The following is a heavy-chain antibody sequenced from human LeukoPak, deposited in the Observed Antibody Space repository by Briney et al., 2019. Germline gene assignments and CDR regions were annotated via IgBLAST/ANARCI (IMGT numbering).Heavy chain of an antibody. CDR3: ARDLGSSWSDAFDI. V-gene: IGHV4-38-2*02. CDR1: GYSISSGYY. J-gene: IGHJ3*02. D-gene: IGHD6-13*01. Sequence: SETLSLTCTVSGYSISSGYYWGWIRQPPGKGLEWIGSMFHSGSTSYNPSLKSRVTISVDTSKNQFSLRLSSVTAADTAVYYCARDLGSSWSDAFDIWGQGTMVTVSA. CDR2: MFHSGST.